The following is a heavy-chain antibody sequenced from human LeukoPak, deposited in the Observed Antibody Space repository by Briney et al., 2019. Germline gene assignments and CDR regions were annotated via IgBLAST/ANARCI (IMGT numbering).Heavy chain of an antibody. CDR3: AKDIGSGWFPQGEY. J-gene: IGHJ4*02. D-gene: IGHD6-19*01. V-gene: IGHV3-33*06. CDR2: IWYDGSNK. Sequence: PGRSLRLSCAASGFTFSSYGMHWVRQAPGKGLGWVAVIWYDGSNKYYADSVKGRFTISRDNSKNTLYLQMNSLRVEDTAVYYCAKDIGSGWFPQGEYWGQGTLVTVSS. CDR1: GFTFSSYG.